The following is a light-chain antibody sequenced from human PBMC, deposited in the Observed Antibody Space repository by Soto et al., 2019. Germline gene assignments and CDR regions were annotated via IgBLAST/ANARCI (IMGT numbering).Light chain of an antibody. Sequence: XIVMTQSPDXLAVXLGERATINCKSSQSVLYSSNNKNYLAWYQQKPGQPPKLLIYWASTRESXVXXXXXXXXXXXXXXXXISSLQAEDVAVYYCQQYYSTPITFGQGTRLEIK. CDR2: WAS. CDR3: QQYYSTPIT. J-gene: IGKJ5*01. CDR1: QSVLYSSNNKNY. V-gene: IGKV4-1*01.